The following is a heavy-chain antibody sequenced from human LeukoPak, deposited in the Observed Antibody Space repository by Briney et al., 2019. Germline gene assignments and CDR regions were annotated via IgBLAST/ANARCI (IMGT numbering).Heavy chain of an antibody. CDR3: ARATPYSSSWYYYYYGMDV. CDR2: INSDGSST. J-gene: IGHJ6*02. Sequence: GGSLRLSCAASGFTFSSYWMHWVRQAPGKGLVWVSRINSDGSSTSYADSVKGRFTISRDNAKNTLYLQMNSLRAEDTAVYYCARATPYSSSWYYYYYGMDVWGQGTTVTVSS. CDR1: GFTFSSYW. D-gene: IGHD6-13*01. V-gene: IGHV3-74*01.